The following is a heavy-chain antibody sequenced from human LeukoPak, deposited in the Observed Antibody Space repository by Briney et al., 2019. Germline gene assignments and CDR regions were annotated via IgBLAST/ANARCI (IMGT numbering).Heavy chain of an antibody. CDR2: INPSSGGT. CDR3: ARDRSDSGDYVLLDY. D-gene: IGHD4-17*01. CDR1: GFTFTGYY. Sequence: ASVKVSCKTSGFTFTGYYIHWVRQAPGQRPEWMGWINPSSGGTDYGQRFKGRVTMTRDTSINTAYMELGNLTSDDSAVYYCARDRSDSGDYVLLDYWGQGTLVTVSS. J-gene: IGHJ4*02. V-gene: IGHV1-2*02.